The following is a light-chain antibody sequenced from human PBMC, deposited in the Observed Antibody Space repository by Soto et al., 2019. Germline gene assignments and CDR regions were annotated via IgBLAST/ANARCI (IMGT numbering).Light chain of an antibody. V-gene: IGKV3-20*01. CDR2: GAS. CDR3: HHYET. J-gene: IGKJ1*01. Sequence: IVLTQSPATLSLSPGERATLSCRASRSVGSYLAWYQQSPGQAPKLLIYGASIRATDIPARFIGSGSGTEFTLTISRLEPEDFTVYYCHHYETFGQGTKVDIK. CDR1: RSVGSY.